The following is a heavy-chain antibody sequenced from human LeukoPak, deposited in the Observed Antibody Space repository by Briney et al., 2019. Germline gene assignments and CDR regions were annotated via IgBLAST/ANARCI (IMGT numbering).Heavy chain of an antibody. V-gene: IGHV3-74*01. D-gene: IGHD6-19*01. J-gene: IGHJ4*02. CDR1: EFTFSSYW. CDR3: AKIAKVKQWLEPFDY. CDR2: INSDGSST. Sequence: PGGSLRLSCAASEFTFSSYWMHWVRQAPGKGLVWVSRINSDGSSTSYADSVKGRFTISRDNSKNTLYLQMNSLRAEDTAVYYCAKIAKVKQWLEPFDYWGQGTLVTVSS.